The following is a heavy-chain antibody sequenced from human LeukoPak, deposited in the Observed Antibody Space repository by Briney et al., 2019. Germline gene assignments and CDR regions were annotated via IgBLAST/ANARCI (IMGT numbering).Heavy chain of an antibody. J-gene: IGHJ3*01. D-gene: IGHD4-17*01. V-gene: IGHV3-23*01. Sequence: GGSLRLSCAASRFTFRKYALIWVRQAPGKGLEWVSAITVSGSTTQCADSVKGRFTISRDNSKNILYLQMSSLRAEDTAIYYCARDPNGDYIGAFDFWAQGTLVTVSS. CDR2: ITVSGSTT. CDR1: RFTFRKYA. CDR3: ARDPNGDYIGAFDF.